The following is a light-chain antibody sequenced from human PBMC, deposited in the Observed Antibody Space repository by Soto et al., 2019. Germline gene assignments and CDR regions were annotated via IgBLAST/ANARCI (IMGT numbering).Light chain of an antibody. CDR2: EGN. CDR3: CSFASSTTWV. V-gene: IGLV2-23*01. J-gene: IGLJ3*02. Sequence: QSVLTQPASVSGSPGQSITISCTGSRSDVGSYNLVSWYQHHPGKAPKLMIYEGNERPSGVSNRFSGSKSGNTASLTISGLQAGDEADYYCCSFASSTTWVFGGGTQVTVL. CDR1: RSDVGSYNL.